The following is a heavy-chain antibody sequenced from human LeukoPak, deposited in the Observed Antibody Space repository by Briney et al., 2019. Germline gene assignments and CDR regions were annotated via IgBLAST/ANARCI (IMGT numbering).Heavy chain of an antibody. Sequence: GASVKVSCKASGGTFTSYAISWVRQAPGQRLEWMGGIIPIFGTADYAQKFQGRVTITTDESTSTAYMELSSLIPEDTAVYYCARGGRSTIFGYYYYMDVWGKGTTVTVSS. D-gene: IGHD3-3*01. CDR3: ARGGRSTIFGYYYYMDV. V-gene: IGHV1-69*05. CDR1: GGTFTSYA. J-gene: IGHJ6*03. CDR2: IIPIFGTA.